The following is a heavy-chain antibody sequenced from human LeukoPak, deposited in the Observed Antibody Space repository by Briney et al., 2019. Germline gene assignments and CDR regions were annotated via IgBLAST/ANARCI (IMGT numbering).Heavy chain of an antibody. CDR1: GGSISPYY. V-gene: IGHV4-59*08. J-gene: IGHJ6*02. CDR2: IYYSGST. Sequence: SETLSLTCTVSGGSISPYYWSWIRQPPGKGLEWIGYIYYSGSTNYNPSLKSRVTISVDTSKNQFSLKLGSVTAADTAVYYCGRLRCVSTRCYFYYYYGMDVWGQGTTVTVSS. D-gene: IGHD2-2*01. CDR3: GRLRCVSTRCYFYYYYGMDV.